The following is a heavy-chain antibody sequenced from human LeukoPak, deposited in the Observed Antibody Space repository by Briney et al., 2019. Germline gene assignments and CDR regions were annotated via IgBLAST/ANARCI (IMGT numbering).Heavy chain of an antibody. V-gene: IGHV4-59*01. Sequence: SETLSLTCTFSARSITDYDWNGIRQPPGAGLEWIGYSDHSGSTNYTTSLKTRVPISLASSKNQSYLKLRSVTAADPAVYHRVRNRAFATPGEGKMVTASS. J-gene: IGHJ3*02. CDR2: SDHSGST. CDR3: VRNRAFAT. CDR1: ARSITDYD.